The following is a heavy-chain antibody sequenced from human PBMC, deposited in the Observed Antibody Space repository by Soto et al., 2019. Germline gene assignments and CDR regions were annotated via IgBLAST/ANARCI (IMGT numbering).Heavy chain of an antibody. V-gene: IGHV1-2*04. Sequence: GASVKVSCKASGYTFTGYYMHWVRQAPGQGLEWMGWINPNSGGTNYAQKFQGWVTMTRDTSVSTAYMELSRLRSDDTAVYYCARTAGITGSRRAFDIWGQGAIVTVSS. CDR1: GYTFTGYY. J-gene: IGHJ3*02. CDR3: ARTAGITGSRRAFDI. D-gene: IGHD1-20*01. CDR2: INPNSGGT.